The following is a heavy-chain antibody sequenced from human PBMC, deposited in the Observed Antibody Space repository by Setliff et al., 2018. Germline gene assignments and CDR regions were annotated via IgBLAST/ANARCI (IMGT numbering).Heavy chain of an antibody. J-gene: IGHJ5*02. CDR2: IYYTGNT. CDR1: GDSINTPTYH. CDR3: VRTFNGSPADR. Sequence: SETLSLTCTVSGDSINTPTYHWGWVRQPPGKGLEWIGLIYYTGNTYYNPSLKSRVTISEDMSENQISLKLNPVTAADTAVYYCVRTFNGSPADRWGQGTLVTVSS. V-gene: IGHV4-39*01. D-gene: IGHD2-2*01.